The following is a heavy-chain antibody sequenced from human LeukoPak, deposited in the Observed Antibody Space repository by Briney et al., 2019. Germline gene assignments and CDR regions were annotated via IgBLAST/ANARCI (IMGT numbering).Heavy chain of an antibody. D-gene: IGHD3-10*01. Sequence: PRASVKVSCKASGYTFTGYYMHWVRQALGQGLEWMGWINPNSGGTNYAQKFQGRVTMTRDTSISTAYMELSRLRSDDTAVYYCARDHPDYYYGSGSYYNGVWFDPWGQGTLVTVSS. CDR1: GYTFTGYY. V-gene: IGHV1-2*02. J-gene: IGHJ5*02. CDR3: ARDHPDYYYGSGSYYNGVWFDP. CDR2: INPNSGGT.